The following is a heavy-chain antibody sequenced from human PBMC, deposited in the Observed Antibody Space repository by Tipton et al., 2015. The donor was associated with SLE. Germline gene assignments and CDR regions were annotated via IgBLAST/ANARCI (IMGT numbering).Heavy chain of an antibody. J-gene: IGHJ3*02. V-gene: IGHV3-49*03. CDR2: IRSKAYGGTT. CDR3: TSAAAGAGAAFDI. Sequence: QLVQSGGGLVQPGRSLRLSCTASGFTFGDYAMSWFRQAPGKGLEWVGFIRSKAYGGTTEYAASVKGRFTISRDDSKSIAYLQMNSLKTEDTAVYYCTSAAAGAGAAFDIWGQGTMVTVSS. CDR1: GFTFGDYA. D-gene: IGHD6-13*01.